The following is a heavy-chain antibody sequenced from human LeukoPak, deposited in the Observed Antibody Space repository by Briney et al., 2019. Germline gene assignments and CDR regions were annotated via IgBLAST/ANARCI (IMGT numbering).Heavy chain of an antibody. D-gene: IGHD2-8*01. CDR1: GFTFSSYA. CDR2: ISYVGSNK. J-gene: IGHJ4*02. Sequence: GGSLTLSCPASGFTFSSYAMHWVRQAPGKGLEWVAVISYVGSNKYYADSVKGRFTISRDNSKNTLYLQMNSLRAEDTAVYYCASGGYCTNGVCIGIDYWGQGTLVTVSS. CDR3: ASGGYCTNGVCIGIDY. V-gene: IGHV3-30*04.